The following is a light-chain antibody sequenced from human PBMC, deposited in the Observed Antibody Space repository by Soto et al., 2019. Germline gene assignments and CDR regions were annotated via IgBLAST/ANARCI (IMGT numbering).Light chain of an antibody. J-gene: IGLJ2*01. V-gene: IGLV2-14*01. CDR1: SSDVGGYNY. CDR3: SSYTSSSTGVV. CDR2: DVS. Sequence: QSALTQPASVSGSPGQSITISCTGTSSDVGGYNYVSWYQQHPGKAPKLMIYDVSNRPSRVSNRFSGSKSGNTASLTISGLQAEDDADYCCSSYTSSSTGVVFGGGTKLTVL.